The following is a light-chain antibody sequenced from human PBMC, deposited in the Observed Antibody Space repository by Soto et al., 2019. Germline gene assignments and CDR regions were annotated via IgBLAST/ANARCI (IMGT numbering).Light chain of an antibody. CDR1: SDEIGNFNL. CDR3: CSYAGSRWM. V-gene: IGLV2-23*02. CDR2: EVN. Sequence: SVMTQPASVAGSARQLITVSFTGRSDEIGNFNLVSWYQQYPGKAPKLILYEVNKRPLRVSDRFSGSKSGNTASLTISGLQAEDEADYHCCSYAGSRWMFGGGTQLTGL. J-gene: IGLJ3*02.